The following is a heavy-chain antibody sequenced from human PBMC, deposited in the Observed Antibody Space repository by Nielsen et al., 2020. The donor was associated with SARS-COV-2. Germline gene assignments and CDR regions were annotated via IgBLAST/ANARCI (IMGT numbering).Heavy chain of an antibody. CDR2: ISGSGGST. V-gene: IGHV3-23*01. Sequence: GESLKISCAASGFTFSDYYMSWIRQAPGKGLEWVSAISGSGGSTYYTDSVKGRFTISRDNSKNTLYLQMNSLRAEDTAVYYCAKDINWNPFDYWGQGTLVTVSS. J-gene: IGHJ4*02. D-gene: IGHD1-1*01. CDR3: AKDINWNPFDY. CDR1: GFTFSDYY.